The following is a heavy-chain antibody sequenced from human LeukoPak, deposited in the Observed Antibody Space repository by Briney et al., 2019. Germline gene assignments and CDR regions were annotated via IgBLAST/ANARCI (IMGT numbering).Heavy chain of an antibody. V-gene: IGHV4-59*08. CDR3: ARHRGGYGGLFDY. CDR1: GGSISSYY. CDR2: IYYSGST. D-gene: IGHD4-23*01. J-gene: IGHJ4*02. Sequence: SETLSLTCTVSGGSISSYYWSWIRQPPGKGLEWMGYIYYSGSTNYNPSLKSRVTISVDTSKNQFSLKLSSVTAADTAVYYCARHRGGYGGLFDYWGQGTLVTVSS.